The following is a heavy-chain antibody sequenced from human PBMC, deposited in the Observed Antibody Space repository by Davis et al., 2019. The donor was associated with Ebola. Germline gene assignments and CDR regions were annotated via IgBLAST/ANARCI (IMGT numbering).Heavy chain of an antibody. CDR1: GFTFSSYW. Sequence: GESLKISCAASGFTFSSYWMSWVRQAPGKGLEWVSYISSSGSTIYYADSVKGRFTISRDNAKNSLYLQMNSLRAEDTAVYYCARETSNYRLLLVYWGQGTLVTVSS. D-gene: IGHD4-11*01. CDR3: ARETSNYRLLLVY. J-gene: IGHJ4*02. V-gene: IGHV3-48*04. CDR2: ISSSGSTI.